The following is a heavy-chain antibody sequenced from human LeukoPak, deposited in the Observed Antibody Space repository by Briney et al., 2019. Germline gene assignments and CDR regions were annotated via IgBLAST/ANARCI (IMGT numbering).Heavy chain of an antibody. CDR2: IYSGGST. CDR3: ARSPRNRHFDY. Sequence: GGSLRLSCAASGFTVSSNYMSWVRRAPGKGLEWVSVIYSGGSTYYADSVKGRFTISRDNSKNTLYLQMNSLRAEDTAVYYCARSPRNRHFDYWGQGTLVTVSS. J-gene: IGHJ4*02. V-gene: IGHV3-66*02. D-gene: IGHD2/OR15-2a*01. CDR1: GFTVSSNY.